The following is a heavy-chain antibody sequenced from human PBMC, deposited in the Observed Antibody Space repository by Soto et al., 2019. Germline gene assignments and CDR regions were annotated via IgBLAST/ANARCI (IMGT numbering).Heavy chain of an antibody. CDR3: AREGMSRPRWVFDY. V-gene: IGHV1-46*04. Sequence: ASVKVSCKASGYTFTSYYMHWVQQAPGQGLEWMGWINANNGNTFYAQYMKGRFTISRDNSKNTLYLEMGSLRAEDMGVYYCAREGMSRPRWVFDYWGQGTLVSVSS. CDR1: GYTFTSYY. J-gene: IGHJ4*02. CDR2: INANNGNT. D-gene: IGHD6-13*01.